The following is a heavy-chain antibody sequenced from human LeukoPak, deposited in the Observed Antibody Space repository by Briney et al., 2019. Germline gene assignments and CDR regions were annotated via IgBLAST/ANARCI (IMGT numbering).Heavy chain of an antibody. CDR3: ATKRHYYDSSGYFY. V-gene: IGHV1-24*01. J-gene: IGHJ4*02. Sequence: GASVKVSCKVSGYTLTELSMHWVRQAPGKGLEWMGGFDPEDGETIYAQKFQGRVTMTEDTSTDTAYMELSSLRSEDTAVYYCATKRHYYDSSGYFYWGQGTLVTVSS. CDR1: GYTLTELS. D-gene: IGHD3-22*01. CDR2: FDPEDGET.